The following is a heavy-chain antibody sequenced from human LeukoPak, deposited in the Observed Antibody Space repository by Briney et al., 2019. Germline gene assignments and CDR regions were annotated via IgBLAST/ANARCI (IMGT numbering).Heavy chain of an antibody. CDR3: ARCNTIGAHARYFDY. V-gene: IGHV3-11*01. D-gene: IGHD3-10*01. Sequence: GGSLRLSCAASGFTFSDYYMSWIRQAPGKGLEWVSYISSSGSTIYYADSVKGRFTISRDNAKNSLYLQMNSLRAEDTAVYYCARCNTIGAHARYFDYWGRGTLVTVSS. J-gene: IGHJ4*02. CDR1: GFTFSDYY. CDR2: ISSSGSTI.